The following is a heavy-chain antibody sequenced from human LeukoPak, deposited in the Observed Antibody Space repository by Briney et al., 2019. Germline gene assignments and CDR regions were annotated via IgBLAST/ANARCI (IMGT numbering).Heavy chain of an antibody. D-gene: IGHD3-22*01. Sequence: GGSLRLSCAASGFTFSSYGMSWVRQAPGKGLEWVSAISGSGGSTYYADSVKGRFTISRDSSKNTLYLQMNSLRAEDTAVYYCARVNYYDLFFDLWGRGTVVTVSS. CDR2: ISGSGGST. J-gene: IGHJ2*01. CDR3: ARVNYYDLFFDL. CDR1: GFTFSSYG. V-gene: IGHV3-23*01.